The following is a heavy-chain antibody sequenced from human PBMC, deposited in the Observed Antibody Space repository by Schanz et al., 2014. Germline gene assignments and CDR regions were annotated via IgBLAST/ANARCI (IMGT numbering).Heavy chain of an antibody. J-gene: IGHJ3*02. CDR2: ISYDGTNK. CDR3: ARGSRAGYDYPFDI. D-gene: IGHD5-12*01. V-gene: IGHV3-30*04. Sequence: QVQLVESGGGVVQPGRSLRLSCAASGFIFSSYAMHWVRQAPGKGLEWVAVISYDGTNKYYADSVRGRFTISRDNSKKTLYLQMNSLRAEDTAVYYCARGSRAGYDYPFDIWGQGTMVTVSS. CDR1: GFIFSSYA.